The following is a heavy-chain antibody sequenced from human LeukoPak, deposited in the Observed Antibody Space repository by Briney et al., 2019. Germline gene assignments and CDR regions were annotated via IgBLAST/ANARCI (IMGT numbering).Heavy chain of an antibody. CDR3: AKDRSGNSYAHFDY. J-gene: IGHJ4*02. V-gene: IGHV3-43D*04. CDR1: GFTFDDYA. D-gene: IGHD3-10*01. Sequence: GGSLRLSCAASGFTFDDYAMHWVRQAPGKGLEWVSLISWGGGSTYYADSVKGRFTISRDNSKNSLYLHMNSLRAEDTALYYCAKDRSGNSYAHFDYWGQGTLVTVSS. CDR2: ISWGGGST.